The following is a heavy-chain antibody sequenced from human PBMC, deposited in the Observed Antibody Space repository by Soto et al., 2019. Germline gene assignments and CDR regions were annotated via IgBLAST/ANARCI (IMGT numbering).Heavy chain of an antibody. J-gene: IGHJ4*01. V-gene: IGHV4-30-4*01. CDR1: GGSISSGGYY. D-gene: IGHD5-18*01. Sequence: SETLSLTCTVSGGSISSGGYYWSWIRQHPGKGLEWIGYIYYSGSTYYNPSLKSRVTMSVDTSKNQFSLKLSSVTAADTAVYYCVGVDGYSYGYSFDYWGHGTLVTVSS. CDR3: VGVDGYSYGYSFDY. CDR2: IYYSGST.